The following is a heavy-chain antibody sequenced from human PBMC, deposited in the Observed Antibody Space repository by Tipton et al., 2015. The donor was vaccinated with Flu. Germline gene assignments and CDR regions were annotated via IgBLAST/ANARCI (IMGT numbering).Heavy chain of an antibody. J-gene: IGHJ5*01. CDR1: DGSTSSAGYH. Sequence: TLSLTCTVSDGSTSSAGYHWSWIRQHPGKGLEWIGQISRSGSTYYNSSLQSRVTLSVDSSRNQFSLKVRSVTASDTAIYYCARRDYSNYVSEPKNWFDSWGQGTLVTVSS. CDR3: ARRDYSNYVSEPKNWFDS. D-gene: IGHD4-11*01. V-gene: IGHV4-31*03. CDR2: ISRSGST.